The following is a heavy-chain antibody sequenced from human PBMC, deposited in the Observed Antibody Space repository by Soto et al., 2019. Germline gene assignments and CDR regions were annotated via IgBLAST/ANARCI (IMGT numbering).Heavy chain of an antibody. CDR3: ARSKGSSWYAGRDWFDP. V-gene: IGHV4-34*01. Sequence: SETLSLTCAVYGGSFSGYYWSWIRQPPGKGLEWIGEINHSGSTNYNPSLKSRVTVSVDTSKNQFSLKLSSVTAADTAVYYCARSKGSSWYAGRDWFDPWGQGTLVTVSS. D-gene: IGHD6-13*01. CDR2: INHSGST. CDR1: GGSFSGYY. J-gene: IGHJ5*02.